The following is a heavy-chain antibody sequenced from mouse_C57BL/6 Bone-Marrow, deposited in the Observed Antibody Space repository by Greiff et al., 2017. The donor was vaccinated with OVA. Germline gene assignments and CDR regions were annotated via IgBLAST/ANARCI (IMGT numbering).Heavy chain of an antibody. V-gene: IGHV2-2*01. CDR1: GFSLTSYG. Sequence: QVQLKESGPGLVQPSQSLSITCTVSGFSLTSYGVHWVRQSPGKGLEWLGVIWRGGSTDYNAAFISRLSISKDNSKSQVFFKMNSLQADDTAIYYCARNRGWYGEGDAMDYWGQGTSVTVSS. D-gene: IGHD2-1*01. CDR2: IWRGGST. J-gene: IGHJ4*01. CDR3: ARNRGWYGEGDAMDY.